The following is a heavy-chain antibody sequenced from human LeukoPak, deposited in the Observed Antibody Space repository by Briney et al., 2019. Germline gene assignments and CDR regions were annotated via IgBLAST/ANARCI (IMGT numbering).Heavy chain of an antibody. CDR2: IYTSGST. CDR1: DGSISSYY. J-gene: IGHJ4*02. CDR3: ARSTLVGATTMYYFDY. V-gene: IGHV4-4*07. D-gene: IGHD1-26*01. Sequence: SETLSLTCTVSDGSISSYYWSWIRQPAGKGLEWIGRIYTSGSTNYNPSLKSRVTMSVDTSKNQFSLKLSSVTAADTAVYYCARSTLVGATTMYYFDYWGQGTLVTVSS.